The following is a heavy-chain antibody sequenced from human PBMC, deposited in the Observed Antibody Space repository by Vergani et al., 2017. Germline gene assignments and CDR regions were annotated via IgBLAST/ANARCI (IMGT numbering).Heavy chain of an antibody. CDR1: GFTFGEYY. CDR2: IKRDGTET. V-gene: IGHV3-7*01. J-gene: IGHJ1*01. D-gene: IGHD2-15*01. Sequence: EVHLEESGGGLVQPGGSLRLSCEASGFTFGEYYMAWIRLAPGKGLDWLASIKRDGTETFYVDSVKGRFTISRDNAKTKLYLQMNSLRDEDRVVYYCARISGGSAPYLHYWGQGTLVTVAS. CDR3: ARISGGSAPYLHY.